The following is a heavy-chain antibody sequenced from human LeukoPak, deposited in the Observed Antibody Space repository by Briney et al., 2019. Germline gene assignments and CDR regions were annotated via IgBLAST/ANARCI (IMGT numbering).Heavy chain of an antibody. Sequence: ASVKVSCKASGYTFTSYDINWVRQATGQGLEWMGWMNPNSGNTGYAQKFQGRVTITRDTSASTAYMELSSLRSEDMAVYYCARELISAFDIWGQGTMVTVSS. CDR3: ARELISAFDI. J-gene: IGHJ3*02. V-gene: IGHV1-8*01. CDR1: GYTFTSYD. CDR2: MNPNSGNT.